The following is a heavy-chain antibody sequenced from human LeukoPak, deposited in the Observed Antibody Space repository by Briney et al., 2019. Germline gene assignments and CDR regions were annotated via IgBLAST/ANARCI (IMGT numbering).Heavy chain of an antibody. J-gene: IGHJ5*02. CDR3: ARDGSGSYSGTGWFDP. CDR2: IYTSGST. V-gene: IGHV4-4*07. CDR1: GGSISSYY. D-gene: IGHD3-10*01. Sequence: SETLSLTCTVSGGSISSYYWSWIRQPAGKGLEWIGRIYTSGSTNYNPSLKSRVTISVDTSKNQFSLKLSSVTAADTAVYYCARDGSGSYSGTGWFDPWGQGTLVTVSS.